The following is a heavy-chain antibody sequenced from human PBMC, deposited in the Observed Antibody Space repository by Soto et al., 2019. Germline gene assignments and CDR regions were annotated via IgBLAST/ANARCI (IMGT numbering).Heavy chain of an antibody. V-gene: IGHV1-69*01. D-gene: IGHD2-2*01. Sequence: QVQLVRFGAGVKRPGSSVKASSKASGGTLSGYAISWVRQARGQGLEWMGGIIPISGTANYAQKFQGRVTITADESTSTAYMELSSLRSEDTAVYYCARSQGSSTSLEIYYYYYYGMDVWGQGTTVTVSS. CDR1: GGTLSGYA. CDR2: IIPISGTA. CDR3: ARSQGSSTSLEIYYYYYYGMDV. J-gene: IGHJ6*02.